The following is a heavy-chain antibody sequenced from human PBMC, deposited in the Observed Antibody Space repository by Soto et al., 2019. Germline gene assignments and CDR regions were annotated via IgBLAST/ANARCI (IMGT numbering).Heavy chain of an antibody. CDR2: ISYDGSNK. D-gene: IGHD2-15*01. CDR3: AMRWPWVVA. V-gene: IGHV3-30*03. CDR1: GFTFSSYG. J-gene: IGHJ5*02. Sequence: GGSLRLSCAASGFTFSSYGMHWVRQAPGKGLEWVAVISYDGSNKYYADSVKGRFTISRDNSKNTLYLQMNSLRAEDTAVYYCAMRWPWVVAWGQGTLVTVSS.